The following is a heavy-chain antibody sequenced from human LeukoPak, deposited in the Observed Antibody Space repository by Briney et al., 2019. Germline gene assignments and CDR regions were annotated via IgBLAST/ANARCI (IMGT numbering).Heavy chain of an antibody. V-gene: IGHV4-39*01. CDR1: GGSISSSSYY. Sequence: PSETLSLTCTVSGGSISSSSYYWGWIRQPPGKGLEWIGSIYYSGSTYYNPSLKSRVTISVDTSKNQFSLKLSSVTAADTAVYYCARHADMSSGYPFDYWGQGTLVTVSS. CDR2: IYYSGST. J-gene: IGHJ4*02. D-gene: IGHD3-22*01. CDR3: ARHADMSSGYPFDY.